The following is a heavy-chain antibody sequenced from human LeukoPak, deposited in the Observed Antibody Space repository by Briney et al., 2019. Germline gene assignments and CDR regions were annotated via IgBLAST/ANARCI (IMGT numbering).Heavy chain of an antibody. CDR3: ARDDDRPNYYFYMDI. D-gene: IGHD3-22*01. J-gene: IGHJ6*03. CDR1: GGTFSNYA. CDR2: IIPTLDTA. V-gene: IGHV1-69*05. Sequence: SVKVSCKASGGTFSNYAISWVRQAPGRGLEWMGGIIPTLDTAHYAQKFQGRVTPTTDESTTTVYMELSSLRSEDTAVYYCARDDDRPNYYFYMDIWGKGTSVTVSS.